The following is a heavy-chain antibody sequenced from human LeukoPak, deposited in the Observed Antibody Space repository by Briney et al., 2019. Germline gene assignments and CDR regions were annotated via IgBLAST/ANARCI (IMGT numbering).Heavy chain of an antibody. CDR1: GFTVSDNH. J-gene: IGHJ6*02. CDR2: TYNSGDT. Sequence: GGSLRLSCTASGFTVSDNHVSWVRQAPGKGLQWVSVTYNSGDTYYADSVKGRFTISRDSSKNTLYLQMHSLRDEDTAVHHCALVVCSGASCYAGGNYYYGMDVWGQGTTVTVSS. CDR3: ALVVCSGASCYAGGNYYYGMDV. V-gene: IGHV3-53*01. D-gene: IGHD2-2*01.